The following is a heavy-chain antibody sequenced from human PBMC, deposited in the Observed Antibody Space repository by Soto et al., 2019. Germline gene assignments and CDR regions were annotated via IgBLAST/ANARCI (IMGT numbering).Heavy chain of an antibody. Sequence: QVHLVQSGAEVKKPGASVKVSCKVSGYTLTGLSMHWVRQAPGKGLEWMGGVDPEDGEAIYAQKFQGRVTVTEDTSTDTAYMELSSLRSEDTAVYYCATHKAGFDTVASMDTSFGNWGQGTLVTVS. CDR2: VDPEDGEA. V-gene: IGHV1-24*01. CDR3: ATHKAGFDTVASMDTSFGN. CDR1: GYTLTGLS. D-gene: IGHD5-12*01. J-gene: IGHJ4*02.